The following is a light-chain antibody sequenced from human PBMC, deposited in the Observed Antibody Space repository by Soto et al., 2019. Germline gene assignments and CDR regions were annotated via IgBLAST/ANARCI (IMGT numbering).Light chain of an antibody. CDR3: FSVTTTFTPV. Sequence: QSALTQPASLSGSPGQSITISCTGTSSDIGAYDYVSWFQQHPGKAPKLMISEVNNRPSGVSNRFSGSKSGNTAYLTISGLQVEDVAEYFCFSVTTTFTPVFGTGTKVTVL. CDR1: SSDIGAYDY. J-gene: IGLJ1*01. V-gene: IGLV2-14*01. CDR2: EVN.